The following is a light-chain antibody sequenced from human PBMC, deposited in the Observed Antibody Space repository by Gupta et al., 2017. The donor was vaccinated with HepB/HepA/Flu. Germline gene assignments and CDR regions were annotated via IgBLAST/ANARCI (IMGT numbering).Light chain of an antibody. V-gene: IGKV3-20*01. J-gene: IGKJ3*01. CDR3: QHYGRSPIFT. Sequence: EIVLTQSPGTLSLSPGERATLSCRASQSVSSTYLAWYQQKPGQAPRLLISGASSRATGIPDRFSGSGSGTDFTLTISRLEPEDFAVYYCQHYGRSPIFTFGPGTKVDIK. CDR2: GAS. CDR1: QSVSSTY.